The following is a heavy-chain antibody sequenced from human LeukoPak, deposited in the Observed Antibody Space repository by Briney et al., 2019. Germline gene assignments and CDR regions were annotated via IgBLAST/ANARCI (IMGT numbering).Heavy chain of an antibody. D-gene: IGHD4-23*01. Sequence: ASVKVSCKASGGTFSCYVIGWVRQAPGQGLEWMGAIIPILGSANYVQKFQGRVTITADESTSTAYMELSSLRSEDTAVYYCARGVTSSPWYNWFDPWGQGTLVTVSS. V-gene: IGHV1-69*13. CDR1: GGTFSCYV. CDR2: IIPILGSA. CDR3: ARGVTSSPWYNWFDP. J-gene: IGHJ5*02.